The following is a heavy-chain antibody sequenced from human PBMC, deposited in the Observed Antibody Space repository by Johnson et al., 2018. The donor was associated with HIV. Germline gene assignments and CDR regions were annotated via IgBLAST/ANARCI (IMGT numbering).Heavy chain of an antibody. D-gene: IGHD6-19*01. CDR1: GFSFDDYG. CDR3: ASRYSSGRADAFDI. CDR2: MNGDGKST. Sequence: VQLVESGGGLVQPGRSLRLSCAASGFSFDDYGMSWVRQVPGKGLVWVSRMNGDGKSTTYADSVKGRFPISRDNAKNTLYLQMNSLRAEDTAVYYCASRYSSGRADAFDIWGQGTMVTVSS. V-gene: IGHV3-74*02. J-gene: IGHJ3*02.